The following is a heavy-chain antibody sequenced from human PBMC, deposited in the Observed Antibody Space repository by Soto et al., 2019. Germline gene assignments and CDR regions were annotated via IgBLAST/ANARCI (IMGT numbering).Heavy chain of an antibody. D-gene: IGHD3-3*01. J-gene: IGHJ4*02. Sequence: ASVKGSCKASGYTFTSDGISWVRQAPGQGLEWMGWISAYNGNTNYAQKLQGRVTMTTDTSTSTAYMELRSLRSDAAAVYYCARDGAPYYDFWSGYSRHFDYWGQGTLVTVSS. CDR1: GYTFTSDG. CDR2: ISAYNGNT. V-gene: IGHV1-18*01. CDR3: ARDGAPYYDFWSGYSRHFDY.